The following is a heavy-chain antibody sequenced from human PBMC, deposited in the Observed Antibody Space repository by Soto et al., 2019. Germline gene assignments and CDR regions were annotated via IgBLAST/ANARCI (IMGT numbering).Heavy chain of an antibody. Sequence: SETLSLTCAVSGGSISSGGYSWSWIRQPPGKGLEWIGYIYHSGSTYYNPSLKSRVTISVDRSKNQFSLKLSSVTAADTAVYYGARGNVVAIDYWGHGTLVTVSS. V-gene: IGHV4-30-2*01. CDR3: ARGNVVAIDY. CDR2: IYHSGST. D-gene: IGHD2-21*01. CDR1: GGSISSGGYS. J-gene: IGHJ4*01.